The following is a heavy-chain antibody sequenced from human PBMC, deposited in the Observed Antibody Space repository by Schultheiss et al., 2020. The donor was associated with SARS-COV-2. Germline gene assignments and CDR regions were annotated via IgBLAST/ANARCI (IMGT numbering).Heavy chain of an antibody. CDR1: GGTFSSYA. V-gene: IGHV1-18*01. CDR2: INSHNGKT. J-gene: IGHJ4*02. Sequence: ASVKVSCKASGGTFSSYAISWVRQAPGQGLELMGWINSHNGKTYYARKLQDRVTMTTDTSTSTAYLHLRSLRSDDTAVYYCARGGGRAARPNYFDYWGQGTLVTVSS. D-gene: IGHD6-6*01. CDR3: ARGGGRAARPNYFDY.